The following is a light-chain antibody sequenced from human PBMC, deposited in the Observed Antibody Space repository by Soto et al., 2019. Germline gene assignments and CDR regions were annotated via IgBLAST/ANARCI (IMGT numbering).Light chain of an antibody. CDR2: DVS. V-gene: IGLV2-14*01. CDR3: SAYTSSSTYV. J-gene: IGLJ1*01. CDR1: SSDVGGYKY. Sequence: QSALTQPASVSKSPGQSITISCTGTSSDVGGYKYVSWYQQHPGKAPKLMIYDVSNRPSGVSNRLSGSKSGNTASLSISGLRAEDEADHYCSAYTSSSTYVFGTGTKLTVL.